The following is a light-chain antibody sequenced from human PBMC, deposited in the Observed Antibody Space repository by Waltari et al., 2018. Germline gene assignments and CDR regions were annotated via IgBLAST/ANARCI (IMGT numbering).Light chain of an antibody. V-gene: IGKV1-17*01. CDR3: QQRNSYPPT. J-gene: IGKJ1*01. CDR2: TAS. CDR1: QGISNA. Sequence: DIKMTQSPSSLSASVGDKVTITCRASQGISNALAWYQQKPGKAPKLLMFTASSLESGVPSRFSGSGSGTEFTLTISRLQPEDFAVYYCQQRNSYPPTFGQGTKVEIK.